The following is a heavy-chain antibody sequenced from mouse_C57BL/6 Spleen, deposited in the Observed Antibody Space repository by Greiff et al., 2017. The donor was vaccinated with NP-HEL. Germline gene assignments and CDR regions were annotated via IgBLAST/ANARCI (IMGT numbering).Heavy chain of an antibody. CDR2: INPSTGGT. D-gene: IGHD3-2*02. CDR1: GYSFTGYY. CDR3: ARPDPTAQATSFDY. J-gene: IGHJ2*01. Sequence: VQLQQSGPELVKPGASVKISCKASGYSFTGYYMNWVKQSPEKSLEWIGEINPSTGGTTYNQKFKAKATLTVDKSSSTAYMQLKSLTSEDSAVYYCARPDPTAQATSFDYWGQGTTLTVSS. V-gene: IGHV1-42*01.